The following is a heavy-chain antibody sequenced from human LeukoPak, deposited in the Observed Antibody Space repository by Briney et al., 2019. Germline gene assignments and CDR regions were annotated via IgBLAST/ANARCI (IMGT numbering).Heavy chain of an antibody. CDR1: GYTFTGYY. CDR2: INPNSGGT. Sequence: ASVKVSCKASGYTFTGYYMHWVRQAPGQGLEWMGWINPNSGGTNYAQKFQGRVTMTRDTSINTAYMELRWLRSDDTAVYYCAPSAAEFYFDYWGQGTLVTVSS. V-gene: IGHV1-2*02. J-gene: IGHJ4*02. D-gene: IGHD6-13*01. CDR3: APSAAEFYFDY.